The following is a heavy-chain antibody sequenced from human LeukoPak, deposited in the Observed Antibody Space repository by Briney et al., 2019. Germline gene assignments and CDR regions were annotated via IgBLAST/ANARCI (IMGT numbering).Heavy chain of an antibody. V-gene: IGHV4-34*01. J-gene: IGHJ4*02. CDR1: GGSFSPYY. CDR3: ARGGFYCGGDCYVDY. D-gene: IGHD2-21*02. Sequence: SETLSLTCAVYGGSFSPYYWGWIRQPPGKGLEWIGEINHSGSTNYNPSLKSRVTISVDTSKNQFSLRLSSVTAADTAVYYCARGGFYCGGDCYVDYWGQGTLVTVSS. CDR2: INHSGST.